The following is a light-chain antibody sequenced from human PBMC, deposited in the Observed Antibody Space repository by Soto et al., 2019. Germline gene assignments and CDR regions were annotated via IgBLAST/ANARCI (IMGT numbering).Light chain of an antibody. Sequence: QSVLTQPPSVSLAPGQRVTISCTGSSSNIGAGYHVNWYQQLPGTAPKLLIHGNSNRPSGVPDRFSGSKSGTSASLAITGLQAEDEADYYCHSYDRSLSGYVLGTGTKVTVL. CDR1: SSNIGAGYH. CDR3: HSYDRSLSGYV. J-gene: IGLJ1*01. CDR2: GNS. V-gene: IGLV1-40*01.